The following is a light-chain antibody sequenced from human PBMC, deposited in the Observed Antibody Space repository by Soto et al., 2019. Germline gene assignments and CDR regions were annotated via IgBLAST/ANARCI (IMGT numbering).Light chain of an antibody. CDR3: CSYARSDTYV. V-gene: IGLV2-23*02. CDR1: SSDVGGYDL. Sequence: QSVLTQPASVSGSPGQSITVSCTGTSSDVGGYDLVSWYQQHPGKAPKIMIYGVFKRPSGVSYRFSGSKSGNTASLTISGLQAEDEADYYCCSYARSDTYVFGTGTKLTVL. CDR2: GVF. J-gene: IGLJ1*01.